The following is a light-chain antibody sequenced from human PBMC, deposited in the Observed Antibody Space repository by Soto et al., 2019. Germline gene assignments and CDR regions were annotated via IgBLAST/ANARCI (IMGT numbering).Light chain of an antibody. CDR2: SAS. Sequence: DIQMTQSPYSLSASVGDSVTITCRASQNIRTYLNWYQQKPGRAPKLLIHSASALPSGVPSRFSGSGSGTEFTLTMSGLQPEDFATYYCQQGYSTPYTFGQGTKVEIK. CDR3: QQGYSTPYT. J-gene: IGKJ2*01. CDR1: QNIRTY. V-gene: IGKV1-39*01.